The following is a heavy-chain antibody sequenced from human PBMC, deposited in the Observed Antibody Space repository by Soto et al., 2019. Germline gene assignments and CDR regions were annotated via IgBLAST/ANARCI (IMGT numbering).Heavy chain of an antibody. Sequence: QVQLVQSGAEVKKPWASVKVSCKASGYTFTSYAMHWVRQAPGQRLELMGWINAGNGNTKYSQKLQGRVTITRDTSASTDYMELSSLRSEDTAVYYCARAEGYCYETGMDVWGQGTTVTVSS. CDR3: ARAEGYCYETGMDV. CDR2: INAGNGNT. CDR1: GYTFTSYA. V-gene: IGHV1-3*01. J-gene: IGHJ6*02. D-gene: IGHD5-18*01.